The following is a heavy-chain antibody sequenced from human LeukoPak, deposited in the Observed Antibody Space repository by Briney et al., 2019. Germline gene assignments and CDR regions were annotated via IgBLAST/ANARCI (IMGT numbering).Heavy chain of an antibody. CDR3: ARVEMATITDY. V-gene: IGHV3-21*01. CDR2: ISSGSSYI. D-gene: IGHD5-24*01. J-gene: IGHJ4*02. CDR1: GFTFSSYS. Sequence: GGSLRLSCAASGFTFSSYSMNWVRQAPGKGLEWVSSISSGSSYIYYADSVKGRFTISRDNAKNSLYLQMNSLRAEDTAVYYCARVEMATITDYWGQGTLVTVSS.